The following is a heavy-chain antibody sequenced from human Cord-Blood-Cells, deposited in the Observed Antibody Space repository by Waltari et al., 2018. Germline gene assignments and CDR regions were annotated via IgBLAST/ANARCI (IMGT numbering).Heavy chain of an antibody. Sequence: QVQLVQSGAEVKKPGASVKVSCKASGYTFTGYYMHWVRQAPGQGLEWMGRTNPNRGGTNHAQKLQGRVHMTREPSIRTAYMELSRLRSDGTAVYYCASSARESGGYLRGWYFDLWGRGTLVTVSS. V-gene: IGHV1-2*06. CDR2: TNPNRGGT. J-gene: IGHJ2*01. CDR3: ASSARESGGYLRGWYFDL. D-gene: IGHD3-22*01. CDR1: GYTFTGYY.